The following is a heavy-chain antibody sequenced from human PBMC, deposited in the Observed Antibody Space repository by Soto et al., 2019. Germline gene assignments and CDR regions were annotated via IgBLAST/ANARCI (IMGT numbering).Heavy chain of an antibody. CDR1: SGSISSSTYY. Sequence: QRLQESGPGLVKPSATLSLTCTVSSGSISSSTYYWGWIRQPPGKGLEWIGNIYYSGNTYYNPSLKSRVTISVDTSKNQFSLKLNSVTAADTAVYYCARHWSVPAGMWYLDSWGQGTLVTVSS. V-gene: IGHV4-39*01. CDR2: IYYSGNT. CDR3: ARHWSVPAGMWYLDS. J-gene: IGHJ4*02. D-gene: IGHD2-2*01.